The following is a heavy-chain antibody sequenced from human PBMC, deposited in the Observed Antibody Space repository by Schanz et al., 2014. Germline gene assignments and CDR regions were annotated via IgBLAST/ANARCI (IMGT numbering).Heavy chain of an antibody. J-gene: IGHJ6*02. Sequence: EVQLVESGGGLVQPGGSLRLSCAASGFTFSDSWMHWVRQAPGKGLEWVSAISGSGAGTYYADSVKGRFTTSRDNSKNTMYLQMNSLRAEDTAVYYCVKDLQRELLRDDHYYGMDVWGQGTTVTVSS. V-gene: IGHV3-23*04. CDR1: GFTFSDSW. CDR3: VKDLQRELLRDDHYYGMDV. D-gene: IGHD1-26*01. CDR2: ISGSGAGT.